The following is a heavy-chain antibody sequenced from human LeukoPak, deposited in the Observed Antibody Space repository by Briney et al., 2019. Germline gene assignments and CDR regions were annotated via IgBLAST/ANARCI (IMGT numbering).Heavy chain of an antibody. CDR1: GGSLSSYY. J-gene: IGHJ4*02. V-gene: IGHV4-59*01. D-gene: IGHD5-12*01. CDR2: IYYSGST. CDR3: ARTARPFPYGGYEFDFDY. Sequence: SETLSLTCAVSGGSLSSYYWRWIRQPPGKGLEWVGYIYYSGSTNYNPSLQSRVTISVDTSKNQFSLKLSSVTAADTAVYYGARTARPFPYGGYEFDFDYWGQGTLVTVSS.